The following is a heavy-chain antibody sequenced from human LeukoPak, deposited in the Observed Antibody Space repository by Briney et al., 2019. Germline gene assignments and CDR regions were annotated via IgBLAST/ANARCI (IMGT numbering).Heavy chain of an antibody. CDR2: IWYDGSNK. D-gene: IGHD6-6*01. J-gene: IGHJ4*02. V-gene: IGHV3-33*01. CDR1: GFTFSSYS. Sequence: GGSLRLSCAASGFTFSSYSMHWVRQAPGKGLEWVAVIWYDGSNKYCADSVKGRFTISRDNSKNTLYLQMNSLRAEDTAVYYCARGSSSPFDYWGQGTLVTVSS. CDR3: ARGSSSPFDY.